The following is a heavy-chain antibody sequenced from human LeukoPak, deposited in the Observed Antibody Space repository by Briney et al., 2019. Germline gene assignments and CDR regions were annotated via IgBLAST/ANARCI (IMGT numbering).Heavy chain of an antibody. J-gene: IGHJ6*01. CDR1: GGSFSGYY. Sequence: SETLSLTCAVYGGSFSGYYWSWIRQPPGKGLEWIGEIYHSGSTNYNPSLKSRATISVEKTKNQFSLKLSPVTAADTAVYYCARLDSSGYSNTFMDVLGKGTTVTVSS. V-gene: IGHV4-34*01. CDR2: IYHSGST. CDR3: ARLDSSGYSNTFMDV. D-gene: IGHD3-22*01.